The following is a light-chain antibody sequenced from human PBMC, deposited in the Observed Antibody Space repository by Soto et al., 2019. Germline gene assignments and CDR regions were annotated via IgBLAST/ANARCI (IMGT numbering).Light chain of an antibody. CDR3: QSYDSSLCGSI. J-gene: IGLJ2*01. Sequence: VWTQPPPVSGAPGQRVPIPSPGTAANIGAGYDVPWYQQLPGTAPKLLINGNSNRPSGVPDRFSGSKSGTSASLPITGLQAEDEADYYCQSYDSSLCGSIFGGGTKLTVL. V-gene: IGLV1-40*01. CDR1: AANIGAGYD. CDR2: GNS.